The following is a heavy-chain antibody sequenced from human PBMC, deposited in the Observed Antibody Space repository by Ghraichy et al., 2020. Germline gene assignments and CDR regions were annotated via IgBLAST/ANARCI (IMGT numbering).Heavy chain of an antibody. V-gene: IGHV3-7*01. CDR2: MKEDGSEK. CDR3: AIGTDDNSAYRPHVY. CDR1: GFTSNNYW. J-gene: IGHJ4*02. D-gene: IGHD3-22*01. Sequence: GGSLRLSCAASGFTSNNYWVNWVRQAPGKGLEWVANMKEDGSEKSYVDSVKGRFTVSGGNARNSAFLQMGSLRAEDTAIYYCAIGTDDNSAYRPHVYWGQGNPVTVAS.